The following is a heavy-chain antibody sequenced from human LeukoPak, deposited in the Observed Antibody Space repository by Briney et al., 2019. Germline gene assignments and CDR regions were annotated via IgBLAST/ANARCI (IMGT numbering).Heavy chain of an antibody. CDR1: GNTFSSYA. J-gene: IGHJ4*02. CDR3: AREGDVFGPFDS. CDR2: IVPILEAT. D-gene: IGHD3-16*01. V-gene: IGHV1-69*04. Sequence: VASVKVSCKASGNTFSSYAISWVRQAPGQGLEWLGRIVPILEATKYSPHLEGRVTITADKSTVTAYMELNSLRSDDTAVYYCAREGDVFGPFDSRGQGTRVTVSS.